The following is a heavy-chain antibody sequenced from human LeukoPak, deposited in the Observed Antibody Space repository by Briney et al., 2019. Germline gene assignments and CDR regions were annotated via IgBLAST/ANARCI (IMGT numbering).Heavy chain of an antibody. V-gene: IGHV3-30*04. J-gene: IGHJ4*02. CDR2: ISYDGSNK. CDR1: GFTFSSYA. D-gene: IGHD6-19*01. CDR3: AKTSSGLGSPFDY. Sequence: GGSLRLSCAASGFTFSSYAMHWVRQAPGKGLEWVAVISYDGSNKYYADSVKGRFTISRDNSKNTLYLQMNSLRAEDTAVYYCAKTSSGLGSPFDYWGQGTLVTVSS.